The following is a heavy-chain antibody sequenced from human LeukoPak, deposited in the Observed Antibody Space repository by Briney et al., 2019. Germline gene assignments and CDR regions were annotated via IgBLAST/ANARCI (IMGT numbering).Heavy chain of an antibody. CDR2: IISTSTYT. V-gene: IGHV3-11*05. CDR3: ARDYGAYEVPYWYFDL. J-gene: IGHJ2*01. D-gene: IGHD4-17*01. CDR1: GFTFRRYA. Sequence: GGSLKLSCAASGFTFRRYAMNWIRQALGRGLEWISYIISTSTYTKYADSVKGRFTISRDNAKNSLFLQMNSLRAEDTAVYYCARDYGAYEVPYWYFDLWGRGTLVTVSS.